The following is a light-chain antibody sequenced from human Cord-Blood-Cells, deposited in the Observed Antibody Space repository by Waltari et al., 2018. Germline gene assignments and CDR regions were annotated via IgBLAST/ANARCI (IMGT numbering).Light chain of an antibody. J-gene: IGLJ3*02. CDR2: RNN. CDR3: AAWDDSLSGL. V-gene: IGLV1-47*01. Sequence: QSVLTQPPSASGTPGQRVPISCSASSSNIGSNYVYWYQQLPGTAPKLLIYRNNQRPSGVPDRFSGSKSGTSASLAISGLRSEDEADYYCAAWDDSLSGLFGGGTKLTVL. CDR1: SSNIGSNY.